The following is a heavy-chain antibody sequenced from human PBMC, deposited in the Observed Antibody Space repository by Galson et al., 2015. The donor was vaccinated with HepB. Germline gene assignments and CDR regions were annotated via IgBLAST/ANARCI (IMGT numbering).Heavy chain of an antibody. D-gene: IGHD3-3*01. CDR3: ARVTGDFWSGYFDF. J-gene: IGHJ4*02. Sequence: SLRLSCAASGVIARGNYMSWVRQAPGKGLEWVSLIYWGGSTYYADSVKDRFTISRDTSRNTLYLHMNSLRAEDTAVYYCARVTGDFWSGYFDFWGQGTLVTVSS. V-gene: IGHV3-66*01. CDR1: GVIARGNY. CDR2: IYWGGST.